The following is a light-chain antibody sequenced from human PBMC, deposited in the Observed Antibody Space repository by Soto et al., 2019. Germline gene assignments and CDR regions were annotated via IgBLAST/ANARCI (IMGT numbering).Light chain of an antibody. CDR1: SSDVGGYNY. CDR3: KSYAGNNNWV. Sequence: QSVLTQPPSASGSPGQSVTISCTGTSSDVGGYNYVSWYQQHPGKVPKVMIYEVNKRPSGVPDRFSGSKSGNTASLTVSGLQAEDEADYYCKSYAGNNNWVFGGGTQLTVL. CDR2: EVN. V-gene: IGLV2-8*01. J-gene: IGLJ3*02.